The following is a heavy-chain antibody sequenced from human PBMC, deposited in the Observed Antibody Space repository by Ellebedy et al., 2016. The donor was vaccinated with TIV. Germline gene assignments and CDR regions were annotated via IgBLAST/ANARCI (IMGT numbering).Heavy chain of an antibody. Sequence: GGSLRLSXAASGFTFKNYWMTWVRQAPGKGLGWVTNIKHDGSEKYYVDSVKGRFTVSRDNAKNSLYLQMNSLRVEDTAVYHCARSDWFDPWGQGTLVTVSS. V-gene: IGHV3-7*01. J-gene: IGHJ5*02. CDR2: IKHDGSEK. CDR1: GFTFKNYW. CDR3: ARSDWFDP.